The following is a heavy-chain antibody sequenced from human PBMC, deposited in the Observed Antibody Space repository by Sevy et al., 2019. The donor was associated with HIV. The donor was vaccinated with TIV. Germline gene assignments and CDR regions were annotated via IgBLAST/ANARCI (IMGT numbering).Heavy chain of an antibody. Sequence: GGSLRLSCAASGLTVSSNYMSWVRQAPVKGLEWVSVIYSGGSTYYADSVKGRFTISRDNSKNTLYLQMNSLRAEDTAVYYCARDSSNYYYGMDVWGQGTTVTVSS. J-gene: IGHJ6*02. CDR3: ARDSSNYYYGMDV. CDR2: IYSGGST. CDR1: GLTVSSNY. V-gene: IGHV3-53*01.